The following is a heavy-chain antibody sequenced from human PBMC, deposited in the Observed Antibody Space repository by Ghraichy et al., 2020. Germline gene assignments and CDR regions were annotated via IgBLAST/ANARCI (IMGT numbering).Heavy chain of an antibody. D-gene: IGHD2-21*01. J-gene: IGHJ6*02. V-gene: IGHV4-39*01. CDR1: GGSISSSSYY. CDR2: IYYSGST. Sequence: SETLSLTCTVSGGSISSSSYYWGWIRQPPGKGLEWIGSIYYSGSTYYNPSLKSRVTISVDTSKNQFSLKLSSVTAADTAVYYCARHYCGGEVCYYGMDVWGQGTTVTVSS. CDR3: ARHYCGGEVCYYGMDV.